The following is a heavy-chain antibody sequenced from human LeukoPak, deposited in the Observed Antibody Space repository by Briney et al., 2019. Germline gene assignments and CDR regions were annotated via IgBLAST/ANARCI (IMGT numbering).Heavy chain of an antibody. D-gene: IGHD3-22*01. CDR2: MNPESGNT. CDR3: ARALPISRRITMIAVNWFDS. V-gene: IGHV1-8*01. CDR1: GYSFNSYA. Sequence: ASVKVSCKASGYSFNSYAINWVRQASGQGLEWMGWMNPESGNTGYVQKIQGRVTMTWNTSINTAYMELSSLRSEDTAVYYCARALPISRRITMIAVNWFDSWGQGTLVTVSS. J-gene: IGHJ5*01.